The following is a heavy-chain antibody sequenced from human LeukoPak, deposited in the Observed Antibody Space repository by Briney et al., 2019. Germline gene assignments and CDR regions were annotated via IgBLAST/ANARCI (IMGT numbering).Heavy chain of an antibody. CDR3: ARGQRILNWFDP. D-gene: IGHD2-21*01. J-gene: IGHJ5*02. CDR2: IYYSGST. Sequence: SETLSLTCTVSGGSISSSSYYWGWIRQPPGKGLEWIGSIYYSGSTYYNPSLKSRVTISVDTSMNQFSLKLSSVTAADTAVYYCARGQRILNWFDPWGQGTLVTVSS. V-gene: IGHV4-39*07. CDR1: GGSISSSSYY.